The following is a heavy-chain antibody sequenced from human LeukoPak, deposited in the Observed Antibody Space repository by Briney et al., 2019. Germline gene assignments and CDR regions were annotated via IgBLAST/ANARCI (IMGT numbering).Heavy chain of an antibody. CDR2: ISSSSSYI. CDR3: ARSRMVSDDAFDI. CDR1: GFTFSSYS. J-gene: IGHJ3*02. V-gene: IGHV3-21*01. D-gene: IGHD3-10*01. Sequence: PGGSLRLSCAASGFTFSSYSMNWVRQASGKGLEWVSSISSSSSYIYYADSVKGRFTISRDNAKNSLYLQMNSLRAEDTAVYYCARSRMVSDDAFDIWGQGTMVTVSS.